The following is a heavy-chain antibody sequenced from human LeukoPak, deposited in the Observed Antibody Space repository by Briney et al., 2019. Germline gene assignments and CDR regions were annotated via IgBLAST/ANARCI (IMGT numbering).Heavy chain of an antibody. J-gene: IGHJ3*02. D-gene: IGHD6-19*01. V-gene: IGHV4-59*02. CDR3: ARDRIQWLQGASHI. CDR1: GGPVTNYY. Sequence: KPSETLSLTCTVSGGPVTNYYWSWIRQPPGKGLEYIEYVYHTGSANYNPSLLDRLTISIDTSKNQFSLKLRSVTAADTAVYYCARDRIQWLQGASHIWGQGTMVTVSS. CDR2: VYHTGSA.